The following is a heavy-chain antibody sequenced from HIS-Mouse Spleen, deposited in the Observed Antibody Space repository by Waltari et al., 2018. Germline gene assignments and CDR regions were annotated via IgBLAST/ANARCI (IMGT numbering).Heavy chain of an antibody. J-gene: IGHJ2*01. CDR2: IYYSGVT. CDR1: GGSISSSSYY. V-gene: IGHV4-39*07. CDR3: AREIPYSSSWYDWSFDL. Sequence: QLQLQESGPGLVKPSETLSLTCTVSGGSISSSSYYWGWIRQPPGKGLEWIGSIYYSGVTYYSPSLKSQVTISVDTSKNQFSLKLSSVPAADTAVYYCAREIPYSSSWYDWSFDLWGRGTLVTVSS. D-gene: IGHD6-13*01.